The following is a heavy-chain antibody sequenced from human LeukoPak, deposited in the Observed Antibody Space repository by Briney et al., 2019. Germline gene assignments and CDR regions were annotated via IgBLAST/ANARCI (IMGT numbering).Heavy chain of an antibody. CDR2: IHNSGTT. V-gene: IGHV4-34*01. CDR1: GGPFSGYF. CDR3: ARRYYYNLGSFPFDF. J-gene: IGHJ4*02. D-gene: IGHD3-10*01. Sequence: PSETLSLTCAVSGGPFSGYFWSWIRQSSGKGLEWIGDIHNSGTTNYNPSLNSRVTISEDTSKNQFYLNLSSVTAADTAVYYCARRYYYNLGSFPFDFWGQGTLVTVSS.